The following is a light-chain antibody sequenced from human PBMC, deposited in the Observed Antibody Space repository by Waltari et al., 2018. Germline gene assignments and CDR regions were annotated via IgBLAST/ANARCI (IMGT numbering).Light chain of an antibody. CDR1: RSDVGNYTR. CDR2: AVS. Sequence: QSALTQPAAVSGSPGQSITLSCTGTRSDVGNYTRVPWYQQHPGKAPTLMIYAVSKRPSGVSDRFSGSKSGDMASLTISGLQPEDEAEYFCSSYAGSSKGVFGGGTKVTVL. J-gene: IGLJ2*01. V-gene: IGLV2-23*02. CDR3: SSYAGSSKGV.